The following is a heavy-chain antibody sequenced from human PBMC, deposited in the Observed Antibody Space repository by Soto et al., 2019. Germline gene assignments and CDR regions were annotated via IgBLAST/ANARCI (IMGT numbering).Heavy chain of an antibody. CDR1: GFTFDDYA. J-gene: IGHJ5*02. Sequence: EVQLVESGGGLVQPGRSLRLSCVASGFTFDDYAMHWVRQAPGKGLEWVSGISWNSGSRGYADSVTGRFTISRDNAKKSLYLQMNSLRAEDTALYYCAKDSAAYDGNAFAPWGQGILVTVSS. D-gene: IGHD5-12*01. V-gene: IGHV3-9*01. CDR2: ISWNSGSR. CDR3: AKDSAAYDGNAFAP.